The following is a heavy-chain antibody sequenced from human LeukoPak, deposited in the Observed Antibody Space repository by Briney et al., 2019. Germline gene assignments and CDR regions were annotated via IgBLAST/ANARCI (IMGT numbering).Heavy chain of an antibody. CDR1: GGSISSSSYH. D-gene: IGHD2/OR15-2a*01. Sequence: SETLSLTCTVSGGSISSSSYHWSWIRQPPGKGLEWIGSIYYSGSTYYNPSLKSRVTISVDTSKNQFSLKLSSVTAADTAVYYCARQGNSHFDYWGQGTLVTVSS. V-gene: IGHV4-39*01. CDR2: IYYSGST. CDR3: ARQGNSHFDY. J-gene: IGHJ4*02.